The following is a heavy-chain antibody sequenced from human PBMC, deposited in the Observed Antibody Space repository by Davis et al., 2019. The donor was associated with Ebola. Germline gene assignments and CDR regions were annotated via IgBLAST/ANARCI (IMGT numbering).Heavy chain of an antibody. V-gene: IGHV3-23*01. Sequence: GESLKISCAASGFTFSSYGMHWVRQAPGKGLEWVSAISGSGGSTYYADSVKGRFTISRDNSKNTLYLQMNSLRAEDTAVYYCAKIQGGYWGQGTLVTVSS. CDR3: AKIQGGY. D-gene: IGHD5-18*01. CDR1: GFTFSSYG. J-gene: IGHJ4*02. CDR2: ISGSGGST.